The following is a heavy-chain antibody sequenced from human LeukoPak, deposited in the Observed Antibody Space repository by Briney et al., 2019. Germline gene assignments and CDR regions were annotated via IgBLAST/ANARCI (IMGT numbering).Heavy chain of an antibody. D-gene: IGHD6-6*01. CDR1: GYSSSSGYY. V-gene: IGHV4-38-2*01. J-gene: IGHJ4*02. CDR3: ARVVIAARPYFDY. Sequence: SETLSLTCAVSGYSSSSGYYWGWIRQPPGKGLEWIGSIYHSGSTYYNPSLKSRVTISVDTSKNQFSLKLSSVTAADTAVYYCARVVIAARPYFDYWGQGTLVTVST. CDR2: IYHSGST.